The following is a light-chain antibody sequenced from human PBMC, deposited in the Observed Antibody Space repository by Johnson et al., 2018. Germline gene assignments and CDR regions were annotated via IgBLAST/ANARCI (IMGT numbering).Light chain of an antibody. CDR2: ENN. CDR1: SSNIGNNY. CDR3: GTWDSSLSAGNV. Sequence: QSVLTQPPLVSAAPGQKVTISCSGSSSNIGNNYVSWYQQLPGTAPKLLIYENNKRPSGIPDRFSGSKSGTSATLGITGLQTGDEADYYCGTWDSSLSAGNVFGTGTKVTVL. V-gene: IGLV1-51*02. J-gene: IGLJ1*01.